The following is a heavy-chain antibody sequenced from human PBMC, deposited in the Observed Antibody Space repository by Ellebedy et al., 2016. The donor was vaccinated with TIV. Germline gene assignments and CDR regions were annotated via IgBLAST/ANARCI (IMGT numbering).Heavy chain of an antibody. CDR2: IDTSSSTI. D-gene: IGHD3-3*01. J-gene: IGHJ2*01. CDR3: ARGRGTMFGVVTHYWYFDL. V-gene: IGHV3-48*01. Sequence: GGSLRLSCAASGFTFSSYSMNWVRQAPGKGLEWVSYIDTSSSTIYYADSVKGRFTISRDNAKNSLYLQMNSLRGEDTAVYYCARGRGTMFGVVTHYWYFDLWGRGTLVTVSS. CDR1: GFTFSSYS.